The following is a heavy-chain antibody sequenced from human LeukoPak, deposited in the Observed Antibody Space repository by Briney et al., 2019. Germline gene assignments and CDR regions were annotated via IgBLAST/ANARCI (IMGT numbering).Heavy chain of an antibody. D-gene: IGHD3-3*01. J-gene: IGHJ5*02. CDR2: ISGTGGST. Sequence: GGSLRLSCAASGFTFYNHVMSWVRQAPGGGLEWVSGISGTGGSTYYADSVKGRFTISRDNSKNILYLQMNSLRAEDTAVYYCAKKDRPSGFGVVYDNWFDPWGQGTLVTVSS. CDR3: AKKDRPSGFGVVYDNWFDP. V-gene: IGHV3-23*01. CDR1: GFTFYNHV.